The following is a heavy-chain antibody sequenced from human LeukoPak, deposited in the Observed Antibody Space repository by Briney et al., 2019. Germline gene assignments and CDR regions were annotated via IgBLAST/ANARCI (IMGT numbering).Heavy chain of an antibody. CDR2: IYYSWST. J-gene: IGHJ4*02. D-gene: IGHD5-18*01. V-gene: IGHV4-59*01. CDR3: ARGFKERNGYVRFDY. CDR1: GGSISSYY. Sequence: SETLSLTCTVCGGSISSYYWSWIRQPPGKGLEWIGYIYYSWSTNYNPSLKSRVTISVDTSKNQFSLKLSSVTAADTAVYYCARGFKERNGYVRFDYWGQGTLVTVSS.